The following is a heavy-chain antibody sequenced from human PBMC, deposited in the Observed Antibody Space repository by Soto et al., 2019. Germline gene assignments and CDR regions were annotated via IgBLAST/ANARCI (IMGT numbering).Heavy chain of an antibody. Sequence: SLRLSCAASGFTFSSYGMHWVRQAPGKGLEWVAVISYVGSNKYYADSVKGRFTISRDNSKNTLYLQMNSLRAEDTAVYYCAKLQLRYFDWLPITDSFDIWGQGTMVTVSS. V-gene: IGHV3-30*18. D-gene: IGHD3-9*01. CDR2: ISYVGSNK. J-gene: IGHJ3*02. CDR1: GFTFSSYG. CDR3: AKLQLRYFDWLPITDSFDI.